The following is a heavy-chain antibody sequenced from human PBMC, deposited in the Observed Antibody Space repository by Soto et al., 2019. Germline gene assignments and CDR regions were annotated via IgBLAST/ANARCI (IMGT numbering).Heavy chain of an antibody. CDR3: TRHYDYYDSSGYYYGFDY. CDR1: GFTFSGSA. J-gene: IGHJ4*02. Sequence: EVQLVESGGGLVQPGGSLKLSCAASGFTFSGSAMHWVRQASGKGLEWVGRIRSKANSYATAYAASVKGRFTISRDDSKNTAYLQMNSLKTEDSAVYYCTRHYDYYDSSGYYYGFDYWGQGILVTVSS. CDR2: IRSKANSYAT. D-gene: IGHD3-22*01. V-gene: IGHV3-73*02.